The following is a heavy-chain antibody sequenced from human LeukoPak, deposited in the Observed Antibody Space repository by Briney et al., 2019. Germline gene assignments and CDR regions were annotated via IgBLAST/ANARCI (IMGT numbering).Heavy chain of an antibody. D-gene: IGHD1-26*01. CDR2: IGTAGVT. CDR3: ASGAGWESYTGYAFDI. Sequence: GGSLRLSCAASVYTFSSYDMHWVRQAPGKGLEWVSAIGTAGVTYYPGSVKGRFTISREKAKIPLYLQMNSLRAGDTVVYYCASGAGWESYTGYAFDIWGQGKMVTVSS. J-gene: IGHJ3*02. CDR1: VYTFSSYD. V-gene: IGHV3-13*01.